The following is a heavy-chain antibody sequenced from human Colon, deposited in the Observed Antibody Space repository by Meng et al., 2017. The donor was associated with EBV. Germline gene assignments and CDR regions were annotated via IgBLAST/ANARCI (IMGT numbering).Heavy chain of an antibody. D-gene: IGHD4/OR15-4a*01. J-gene: IGHJ4*02. CDR1: GYIFTHYA. CDR3: ARGSGDSGRPTCSTFDY. CDR2: IKTNNGNP. Sequence: VQLVQSGSELTKPGASVKVSFKASGYIFTHYAMNWVRQGHGQGIEWMGWIKTNNGNPYYAPAFTGRFVISLDTSVSTAFLQIRGLKAADTALYYCARGSGDSGRPTCSTFDYWGQGSLVTVSS. V-gene: IGHV7-4-1*01.